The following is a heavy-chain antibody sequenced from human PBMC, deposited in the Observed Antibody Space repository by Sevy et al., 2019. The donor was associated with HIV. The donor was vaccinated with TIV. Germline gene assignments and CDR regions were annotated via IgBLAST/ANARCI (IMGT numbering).Heavy chain of an antibody. Sequence: GGSLRLSCAASGLNVSDYFMSWIRQAPGKRPEWVSYISSSGTIIYYADSVKGRVTISRDNAKNSLYLQMYSLRAEDTAIYYCARDLASGSFFSLYFDYWGQGTLVTVSS. J-gene: IGHJ4*02. V-gene: IGHV3-11*01. CDR3: ARDLASGSFFSLYFDY. D-gene: IGHD3-10*01. CDR2: ISSSGTII. CDR1: GLNVSDYF.